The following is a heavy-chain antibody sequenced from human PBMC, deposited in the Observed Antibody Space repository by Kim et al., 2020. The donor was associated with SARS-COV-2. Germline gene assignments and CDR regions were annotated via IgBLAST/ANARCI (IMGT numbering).Heavy chain of an antibody. CDR3: ARAFDP. J-gene: IGHJ5*02. Sequence: GGSLRLSCAASGFTFSSYAMHWVRQAPGTGLEWVAVISYDGSNKYYADSVEGRFTISRDNSKNTLYLQMNSLRAEDTAVYYCARAFDPWGQGTLVTVSS. CDR1: GFTFSSYA. CDR2: ISYDGSNK. V-gene: IGHV3-30*04.